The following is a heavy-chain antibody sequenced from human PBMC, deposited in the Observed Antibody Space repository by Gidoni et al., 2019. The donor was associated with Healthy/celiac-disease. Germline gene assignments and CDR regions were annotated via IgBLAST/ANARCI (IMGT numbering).Heavy chain of an antibody. CDR3: ATLLGYCSSTSCSDAFDI. V-gene: IGHV1-46*01. CDR1: GYTFTSYY. Sequence: QVQLVQSGAEVKKPGASVKVSCKASGYTFTSYYMHLVRQAPGQGLEWMGIINPSGGSTSYAQKCQGRVTMTRGTSTSTVYMELSSLRSEDTAVYYCATLLGYCSSTSCSDAFDIWGQGTMVTVSS. D-gene: IGHD2-2*01. J-gene: IGHJ3*02. CDR2: INPSGGST.